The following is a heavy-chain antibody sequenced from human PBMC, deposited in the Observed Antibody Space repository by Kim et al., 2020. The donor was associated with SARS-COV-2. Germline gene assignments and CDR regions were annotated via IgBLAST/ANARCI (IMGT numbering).Heavy chain of an antibody. D-gene: IGHD2-21*02. CDR3: AKDRLLFEDSFDY. Sequence: SAATATSRYTITRDKSKNTMYLQMNSLMAEDTAVYYCAKDRLLFEDSFDYCGQGTLVTVSS. J-gene: IGHJ4*02. V-gene: IGHV3-30*02.